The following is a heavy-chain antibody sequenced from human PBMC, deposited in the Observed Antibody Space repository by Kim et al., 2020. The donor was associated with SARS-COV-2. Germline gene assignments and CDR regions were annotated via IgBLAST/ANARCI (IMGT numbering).Heavy chain of an antibody. CDR3: ARGYIAAAIDSWFDP. CDR1: GFTFSSYS. J-gene: IGHJ5*02. V-gene: IGHV3-21*01. CDR2: ISSSSSYI. D-gene: IGHD6-13*01. Sequence: GGSLRLSCAASGFTFSSYSMNWVRQAPGKGLEWVSSISSSSSYIYYADSVKGRFTISRDNAKNSLYLQMNSLRAEDTAVYYCARGYIAAAIDSWFDPWGQGTLVTVSS.